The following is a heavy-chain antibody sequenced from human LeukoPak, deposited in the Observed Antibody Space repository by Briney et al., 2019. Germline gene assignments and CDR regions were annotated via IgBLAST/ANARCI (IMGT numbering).Heavy chain of an antibody. D-gene: IGHD6-13*01. CDR1: GYTFTRYY. V-gene: IGHV1-2*02. CDR2: INPNSGGT. Sequence: GASVKVSCKASGYTFTRYYMHWVRQAPGQGLEWMGWINPNSGGTNYAQKFQGRVTMTRDTSISTAYMELSRLRSEDTAVYYCARAGYSSSWTEGRFDPWGQGTLVTVSS. CDR3: ARAGYSSSWTEGRFDP. J-gene: IGHJ5*02.